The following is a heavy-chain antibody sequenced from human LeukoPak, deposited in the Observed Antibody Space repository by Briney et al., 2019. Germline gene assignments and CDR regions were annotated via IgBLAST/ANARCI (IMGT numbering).Heavy chain of an antibody. CDR3: ARGSGGSGSTGFDI. CDR1: GGSISSSNW. Sequence: SETLSLTCAVSGGSISSSNWRSWVRQPPGKGLEWMGEIYHTGSTNYKPSLKSRVTISVDKSKNHFSLKLSSVTAADTAVYYCARGSGGSGSTGFDIWGQGTMVTVSS. CDR2: IYHTGST. J-gene: IGHJ3*02. V-gene: IGHV4-4*02. D-gene: IGHD3-10*01.